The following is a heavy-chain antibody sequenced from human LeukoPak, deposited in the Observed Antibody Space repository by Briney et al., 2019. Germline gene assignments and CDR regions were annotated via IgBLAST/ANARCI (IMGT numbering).Heavy chain of an antibody. CDR2: INSDGSST. CDR3: ARVGYCSSTSCYVGHD. Sequence: PGGSLRLSCAASGFTFSSYWMHWVRQAPGKGLVWVSRINSDGSSTSYADSVKGRFTISRDNAKNTLYLQMNSLRAEDTAVCYCARVGYCSSTSCYVGHDWGQGTLVTVSS. CDR1: GFTFSSYW. J-gene: IGHJ4*02. D-gene: IGHD2-2*01. V-gene: IGHV3-74*01.